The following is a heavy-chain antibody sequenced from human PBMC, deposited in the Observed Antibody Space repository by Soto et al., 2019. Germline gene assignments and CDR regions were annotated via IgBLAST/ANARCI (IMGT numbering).Heavy chain of an antibody. CDR2: IFSNDEK. V-gene: IGHV2-26*01. CDR3: ARIEGYDSSGYCPDY. J-gene: IGHJ4*02. D-gene: IGHD3-22*01. Sequence: QVTLKESGPVLVKPTETLTLTCTVSGFSLSKARLGVSWIRQPPGKALEWLAHIFSNDEKSYNTSLKSRLTITKDTSKSQVVLTMTNMDPVDTATYYCARIEGYDSSGYCPDYWGQGTLVTVSS. CDR1: GFSLSKARLG.